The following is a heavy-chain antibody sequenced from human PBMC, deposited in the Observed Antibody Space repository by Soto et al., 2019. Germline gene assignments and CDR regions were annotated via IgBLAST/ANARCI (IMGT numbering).Heavy chain of an antibody. D-gene: IGHD3-3*01. CDR2: INHSGST. CDR1: GGAFSGYY. CDR3: ARGRTWSIRWFDP. J-gene: IGHJ5*02. Sequence: TSETLSLTCAVYGGAFSGYYWGWIRQPPGKGLEWIGEINHSGSTNYNPSLKSRVTISVDTSKNQFSLKLSSVTAADTAVYYCARGRTWSIRWFDPWGQGTLVTVSS. V-gene: IGHV4-34*01.